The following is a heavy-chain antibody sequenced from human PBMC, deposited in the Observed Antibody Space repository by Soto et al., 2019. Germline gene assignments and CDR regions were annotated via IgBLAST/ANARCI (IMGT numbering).Heavy chain of an antibody. CDR2: ISSSGSTI. J-gene: IGHJ4*02. CDR1: GFTFSDYY. D-gene: IGHD6-6*01. CDR3: ASGGSIAARPVDY. V-gene: IGHV3-11*01. Sequence: GGSLRLSCAASGFTFSDYYMSRIRQAPGKGLEWVSYISSSGSTIYYADSVKGRFTISRDNAKNSLYLQMNSLRAEDTAVYYCASGGSIAARPVDYWGQGTLVTVSS.